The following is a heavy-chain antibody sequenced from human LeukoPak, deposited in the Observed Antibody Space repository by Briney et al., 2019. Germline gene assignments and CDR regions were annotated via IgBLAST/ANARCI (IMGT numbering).Heavy chain of an antibody. CDR3: ARGGWAGYYDSSGYQTYNWFDP. J-gene: IGHJ5*02. Sequence: SSETLSLTCTVSGGSISSYYWSWIRQPPGKGLEWFGYIYYSGSTNYNPSLKSRVTISVDTPKNHFSLKRSSVTAADTAVYYCARGGWAGYYDSSGYQTYNWFDPWGQGTLVTVSS. CDR2: IYYSGST. CDR1: GGSISSYY. V-gene: IGHV4-59*01. D-gene: IGHD3-22*01.